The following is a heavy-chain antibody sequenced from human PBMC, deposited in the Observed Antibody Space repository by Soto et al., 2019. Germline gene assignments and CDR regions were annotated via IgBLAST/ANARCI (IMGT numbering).Heavy chain of an antibody. CDR3: SRRKTSPTTSAFDT. D-gene: IGHD1-1*01. CDR1: GGSISSYY. Sequence: SETLSLTCTVSGGSISSYYWSWIRQPPGKGLEWIGYIYYSGSTNYNPSLKSRVTISVDTSKNQFSLKQSSVTAADTAVYYCSRRKTSPTTSAFDTWGQGTM. V-gene: IGHV4-59*08. J-gene: IGHJ3*02. CDR2: IYYSGST.